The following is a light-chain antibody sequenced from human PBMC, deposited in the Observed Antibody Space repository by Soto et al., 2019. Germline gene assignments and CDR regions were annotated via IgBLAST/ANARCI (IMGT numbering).Light chain of an antibody. CDR1: QSVSSN. Sequence: QPPCTLSVTPGEKATLAYMASQSVSSNLAWYQQKPGQAPRLLIYDASNRATGIPARFSGSGSGTDFTLTISSLEPEDFAVYYCQQRSNWPLTFGGGTKVDI. J-gene: IGKJ4*01. V-gene: IGKV3-11*01. CDR2: DAS. CDR3: QQRSNWPLT.